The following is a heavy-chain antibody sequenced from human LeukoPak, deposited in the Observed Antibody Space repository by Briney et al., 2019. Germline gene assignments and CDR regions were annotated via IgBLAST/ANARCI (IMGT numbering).Heavy chain of an antibody. CDR1: GFTFSSYA. Sequence: GGSLRLSCAVSGFTFSSYAMSWVRQAPGKGLEWVSGVSGSGGSTYYADSVKGRFTISRDNSKNTLYLQMNSLRAEDTAVYYCAKDLDIVATITGNWGQGTLVTVSS. J-gene: IGHJ4*02. CDR2: VSGSGGST. CDR3: AKDLDIVATITGN. V-gene: IGHV3-23*01. D-gene: IGHD5-12*01.